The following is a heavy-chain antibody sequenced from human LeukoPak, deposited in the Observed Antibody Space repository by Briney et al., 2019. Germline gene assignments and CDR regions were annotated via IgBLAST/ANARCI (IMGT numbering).Heavy chain of an antibody. J-gene: IGHJ4*02. CDR3: AKGGSWYYFDY. CDR2: ISGSGGST. Sequence: QTGGSLRLSCAASGFTFSSYAMSWVRQAPGKGLEWVSAISGSGGSTYYADSVKGRFTISRDNSRNTLYLQMNSPRAEDTAVYYCAKGGSWYYFDYWGQGTLVTVSS. V-gene: IGHV3-23*01. D-gene: IGHD6-13*01. CDR1: GFTFSSYA.